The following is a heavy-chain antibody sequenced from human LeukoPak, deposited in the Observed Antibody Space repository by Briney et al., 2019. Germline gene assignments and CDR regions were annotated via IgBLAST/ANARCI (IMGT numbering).Heavy chain of an antibody. V-gene: IGHV3-30*02. D-gene: IGHD6-13*01. J-gene: IGHJ4*02. CDR3: TSWAVAGFEFDY. Sequence: GGSLRLSCAASGFTFSSCGMHWVCQAPGKGLEWVAFIRSDGSTKYYADSVKGRFTISRDNSKNMLYLQMNSLRTEDTGVHYCTSWAVAGFEFDYWGQGTLVTVSS. CDR2: IRSDGSTK. CDR1: GFTFSSCG.